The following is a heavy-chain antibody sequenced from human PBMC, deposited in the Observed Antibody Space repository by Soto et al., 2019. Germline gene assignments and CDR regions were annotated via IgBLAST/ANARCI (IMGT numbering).Heavy chain of an antibody. Sequence: QVQLQQWGAGLLKPSETLSLTCEDSGGSFSGYYWSWIRQPPARGREVIGELSHSGSTNYTPALSGRVSILLARSKTEFSLKLSYVTAGATAVDVCARGGDVWGGYYLNCEFDFWGQGTLVTVSS. CDR2: LSHSGST. CDR3: ARGGDVWGGYYLNCEFDF. CDR1: GGSFSGYY. J-gene: IGHJ4*02. D-gene: IGHD3-3*01. V-gene: IGHV4-34*01.